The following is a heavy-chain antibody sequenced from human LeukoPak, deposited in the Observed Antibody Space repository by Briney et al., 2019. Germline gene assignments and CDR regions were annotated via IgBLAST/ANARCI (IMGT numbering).Heavy chain of an antibody. D-gene: IGHD3-9*01. CDR2: IISDGTSA. CDR3: ARDARYNIDV. V-gene: IGHV3-74*01. CDR1: GFTFRDYW. J-gene: IGHJ6*02. Sequence: GGSLRLSCAASGFTFRDYWMHWVRQAPGKGLVWVSRIISDGTSATYADFVKGRFTMSRDNAKNTLYLETNSLRADDTAVYYCARDARYNIDVWGQGTTVTVSS.